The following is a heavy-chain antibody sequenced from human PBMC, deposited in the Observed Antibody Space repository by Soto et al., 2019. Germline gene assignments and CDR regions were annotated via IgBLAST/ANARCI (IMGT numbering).Heavy chain of an antibody. D-gene: IGHD3-16*01. CDR3: VRGRGGGPSYDY. Sequence: QVQLQESGPGLVKPSDTLSLTCTVSGGSVSSHYWTWIRQPPGKGLEWIGFVYNSGTTYYNPSLTSRATTSVDSSKNQFALKLNSVTAADTAVYYCVRGRGGGPSYDYWGQGTLVTVSS. CDR1: GGSVSSHY. V-gene: IGHV4-59*02. J-gene: IGHJ4*02. CDR2: VYNSGTT.